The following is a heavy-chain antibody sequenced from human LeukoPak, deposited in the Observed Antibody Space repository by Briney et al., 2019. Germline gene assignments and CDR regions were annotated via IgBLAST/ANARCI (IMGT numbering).Heavy chain of an antibody. D-gene: IGHD2-2*01. CDR3: AKDRYCFSTSCYAPFDH. V-gene: IGHV3-43*02. J-gene: IGHJ4*02. CDR1: RFTFADHA. CDR2: ISGDGGST. Sequence: GGSLRLSCAASRFTFADHAMHWVRQAPGKGLEWVSIISGDGGSTYYADSVKGRFTISRDNSKDSLYLQMNSLRTEDTAFYYCAKDRYCFSTSCYAPFDHWGQGTLVTVSS.